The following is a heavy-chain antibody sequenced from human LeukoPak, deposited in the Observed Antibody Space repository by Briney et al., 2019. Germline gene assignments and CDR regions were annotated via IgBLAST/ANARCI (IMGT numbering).Heavy chain of an antibody. V-gene: IGHV4-59*08. D-gene: IGHD3-16*01. J-gene: IGHJ4*02. CDR3: ARASLRHFDY. CDR2: IYYSGST. Sequence: SETLSLTCTVSGGSISSYYWSWIRQPPGKGLEWIGYIYYSGSTNYNPSLKSRVTISVDTSKNQFSLKLSSVTAADTAVYYCARASLRHFDYWGQGTLVTVSS. CDR1: GGSISSYY.